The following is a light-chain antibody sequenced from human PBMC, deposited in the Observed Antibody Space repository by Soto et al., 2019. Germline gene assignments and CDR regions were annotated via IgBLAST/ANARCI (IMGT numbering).Light chain of an antibody. CDR1: QTISTW. J-gene: IGKJ1*01. CDR3: QHYNSYPET. CDR2: DAS. V-gene: IGKV1-5*01. Sequence: DIQMTQSPPTLSASVGDRVTITCRAIQTISTWMAWYQQKPGKAPKLLVYDASTLQSGVASRFSGSGSGTEFTLTISSMQPDDFATYYCQHYNSYPETFGQGTKVDIK.